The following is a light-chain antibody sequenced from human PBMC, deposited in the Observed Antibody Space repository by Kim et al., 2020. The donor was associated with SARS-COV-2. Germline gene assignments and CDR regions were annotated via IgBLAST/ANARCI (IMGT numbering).Light chain of an antibody. V-gene: IGLV6-57*01. Sequence: NFMLTQPHSVSGSPGKTVTISCTRSSGSIANNYVQWFQQRPGSSPTTVIYEDNQRPSGVPDRFSGSIDTSSNSASLPISGLKTEDETDYFCQSYDGSKRVVGGGAQLTVL. CDR1: SGSIANNY. CDR3: QSYDGSKRV. J-gene: IGLJ3*02. CDR2: EDN.